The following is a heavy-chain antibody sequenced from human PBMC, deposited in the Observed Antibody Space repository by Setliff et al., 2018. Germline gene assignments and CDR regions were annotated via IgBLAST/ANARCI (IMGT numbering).Heavy chain of an antibody. CDR3: ATLLANYGSGMDV. V-gene: IGHV4-38-2*01. Sequence: SETLSLTCAVSGSSIISDYYWVWIRQPPGRGLEWIGXXXXXXXTXYNPXXXSRVTISVDTSKNQFSLKVNSVTAADTAVYYCATLLANYGSGMDVWGQGTTVTVSS. J-gene: IGHJ6*02. D-gene: IGHD3-10*01. CDR2: XXXXXXT. CDR1: GSSIISDYY.